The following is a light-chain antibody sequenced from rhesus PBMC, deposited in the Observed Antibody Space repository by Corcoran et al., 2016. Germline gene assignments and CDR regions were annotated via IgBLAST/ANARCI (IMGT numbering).Light chain of an antibody. Sequence: DIVLSQSPASLAVSPGQRATITCRASEGVSVFGINLIHWYHQKPGQPPKLLIYQTTTKDIGVPARFSGRECGTDFNLTINPVEADDAADYYCLQTKNCTWTFGQGTKVEIK. CDR2: QTT. CDR3: LQTKNCTWT. CDR1: EGVSVFGINL. V-gene: IGKV7-13*01. J-gene: IGKJ1*01.